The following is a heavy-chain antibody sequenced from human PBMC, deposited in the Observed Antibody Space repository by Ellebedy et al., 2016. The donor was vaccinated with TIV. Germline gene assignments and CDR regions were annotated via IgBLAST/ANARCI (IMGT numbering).Heavy chain of an antibody. Sequence: SETLSLTCTVSGGSISGEYWSWIRQLPGKGPEWVALIRSTGFTAYNPSLKGRVPISVDTSKTQVSLTLAPVTAADAAVYYCARYRGRDGGCDHWGRGTLVTVSS. V-gene: IGHV4-59*01. D-gene: IGHD5-24*01. J-gene: IGHJ4*02. CDR3: ARYRGRDGGCDH. CDR2: IRSTGFT. CDR1: GGSISGEY.